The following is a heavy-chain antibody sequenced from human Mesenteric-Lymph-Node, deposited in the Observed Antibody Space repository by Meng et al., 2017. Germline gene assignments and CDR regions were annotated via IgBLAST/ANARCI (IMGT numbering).Heavy chain of an antibody. CDR3: ARDRKHYGERGWFDP. J-gene: IGHJ5*02. V-gene: IGHV4-31*03. Sequence: GQVEESGPRMGKPSQTLALTCTVSGGSISSGGYYWSWIRQHPGKGLEWIGYIYYSGSTYYNPSLKSRVTISVDTSKNQFSLKLSSVTAADTAVYYCARDRKHYGERGWFDPWGQGTLVTVSS. D-gene: IGHD4-17*01. CDR1: GGSISSGGYY. CDR2: IYYSGST.